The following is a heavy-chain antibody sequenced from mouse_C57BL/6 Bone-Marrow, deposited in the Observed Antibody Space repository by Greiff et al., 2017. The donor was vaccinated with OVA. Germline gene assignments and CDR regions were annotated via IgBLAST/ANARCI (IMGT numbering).Heavy chain of an antibody. CDR3: ASFGNCLGAY. CDR2: ILPGSGST. J-gene: IGHJ3*01. D-gene: IGHD2-1*01. CDR1: GYTFTGYW. Sequence: QVQLQQSGAELMKPGASVKLSCKATGYTFTGYWIEWVKQRPGHGLEWIVEILPGSGSTNYNEKFKGKATFTADTSSNTAYMQLSSLTTEDAAIYYCASFGNCLGAYWGQGTLVTVSA. V-gene: IGHV1-9*01.